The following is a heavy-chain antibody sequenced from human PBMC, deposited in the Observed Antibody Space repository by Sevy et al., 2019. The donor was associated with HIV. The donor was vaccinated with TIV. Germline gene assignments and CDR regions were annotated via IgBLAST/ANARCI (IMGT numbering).Heavy chain of an antibody. D-gene: IGHD4-17*01. CDR3: ARGRDYGDYQGLDIGLL. V-gene: IGHV3-21*01. Sequence: GGSLRLSCAASGFTFSSYSMNWVRQAPGKGLEWVSSISSSSSYIYYADSVKGRFTIYRDNAKNSLYLQMNSLRAEDTAVYYCARGRDYGDYQGLDIGLLWGQGTLVTVSS. CDR1: GFTFSSYS. CDR2: ISSSSSYI. J-gene: IGHJ1*01.